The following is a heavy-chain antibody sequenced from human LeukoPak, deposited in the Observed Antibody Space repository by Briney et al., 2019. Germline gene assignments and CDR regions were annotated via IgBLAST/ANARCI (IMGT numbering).Heavy chain of an antibody. CDR2: IYHSGST. CDR3: ARGRGDYLNSYGSGSYYPRLDY. D-gene: IGHD3-10*01. J-gene: IGHJ4*02. V-gene: IGHV4-38-2*02. Sequence: SETLSLTCTVPGYSISSGYYWGWIRQPPGKGLEWMGSIYHSGSTYYNPSLKSRVTISVDTSKNQFSLKLSSVTAADTAVYYCARGRGDYLNSYGSGSYYPRLDYWGQGTLVTVSS. CDR1: GYSISSGYY.